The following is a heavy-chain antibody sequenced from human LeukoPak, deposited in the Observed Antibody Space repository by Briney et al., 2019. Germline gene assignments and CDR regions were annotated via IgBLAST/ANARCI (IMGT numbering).Heavy chain of an antibody. Sequence: SETLSLTCAVYGGSFSGYYWSWIRQPPGKGLEWIGEINHSGSTNYNPSLKSRVTISVDTSKNQFSLKLSSVTAVDTAVYYCARKIAAVGHFDYWGQGTLVTVSS. D-gene: IGHD6-13*01. CDR3: ARKIAAVGHFDY. J-gene: IGHJ4*02. V-gene: IGHV4-34*01. CDR2: INHSGST. CDR1: GGSFSGYY.